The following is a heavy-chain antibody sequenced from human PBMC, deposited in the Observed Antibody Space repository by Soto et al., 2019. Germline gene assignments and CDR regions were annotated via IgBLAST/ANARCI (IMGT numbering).Heavy chain of an antibody. Sequence: ASVKVSCKASGYTFTSYDINWVRQATGQGLEWMGWMNPNSGSTGYAQKFQGRVTMTRNTSISTAYMELSSLRSEDTAVYYCASAVQVAGTGAFDIWGQGTMVTVSS. CDR1: GYTFTSYD. D-gene: IGHD6-19*01. CDR2: MNPNSGST. CDR3: ASAVQVAGTGAFDI. V-gene: IGHV1-8*01. J-gene: IGHJ3*02.